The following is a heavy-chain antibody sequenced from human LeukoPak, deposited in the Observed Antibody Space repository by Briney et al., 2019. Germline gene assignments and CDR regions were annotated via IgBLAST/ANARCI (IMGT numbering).Heavy chain of an antibody. V-gene: IGHV4-39*01. J-gene: IGHJ4*02. CDR3: ARHPLAGATAPNYFDY. CDR2: IYYSGST. D-gene: IGHD6-25*01. Sequence: PSETLSLTCTVSGGSISSSSYYWGWIRQPPGKGLEWIGSIYYSGSTYYNPSLKSRVSISVDTSKNQFSLKLNSVTAADTAVYYCARHPLAGATAPNYFDYWGQGTLVTVSS. CDR1: GGSISSSSYY.